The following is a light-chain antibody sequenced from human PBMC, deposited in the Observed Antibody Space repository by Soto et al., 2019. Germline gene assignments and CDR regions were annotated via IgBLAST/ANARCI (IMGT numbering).Light chain of an antibody. CDR1: SSNIGNDF. CDR2: DNN. CDR3: GTWDTRLNARV. V-gene: IGLV1-51*01. J-gene: IGLJ3*02. Sequence: QSFLTQLPSVSAAPGQKVTISCSGSSSNIGNDFVSWYQQLPGRAPKLLIYDNNKRPSGIPDRFSGSKSGTSATLGITGLQTGDEADYYCGTWDTRLNARVFGGGTKLTVL.